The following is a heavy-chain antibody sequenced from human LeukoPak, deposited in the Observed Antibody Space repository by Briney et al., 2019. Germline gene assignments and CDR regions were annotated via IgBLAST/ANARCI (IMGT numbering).Heavy chain of an antibody. CDR1: EFSVGSNY. J-gene: IGHJ3*02. CDR3: AKDSSRVMPDAFDI. Sequence: PGGSLRLSCAASEFSVGSNYMTWVRQAPGKGLEWVSLIYSGGSTYYADSVKGRFTISRDNSKNTLYLQMNSLRAEDTAVYYCAKDSSRVMPDAFDIWGQGTMVTVSS. D-gene: IGHD6-19*01. V-gene: IGHV3-66*01. CDR2: IYSGGST.